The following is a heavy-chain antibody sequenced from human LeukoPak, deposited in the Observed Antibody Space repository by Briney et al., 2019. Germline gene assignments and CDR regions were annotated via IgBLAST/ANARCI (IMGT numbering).Heavy chain of an antibody. V-gene: IGHV4-4*07. CDR3: ARCYDSSGYYCPY. CDR1: GGSISSYY. CDR2: IYTSGST. J-gene: IGHJ4*02. D-gene: IGHD3-22*01. Sequence: SETLSLTCTVSGGSISSYYWSWIRQPVGKGLEWIGRIYTSGSTNYNPSLKSRVTMSVDTSKNQFSLKLSSVTAADTAVYYCARCYDSSGYYCPYWGQGTLVTVSS.